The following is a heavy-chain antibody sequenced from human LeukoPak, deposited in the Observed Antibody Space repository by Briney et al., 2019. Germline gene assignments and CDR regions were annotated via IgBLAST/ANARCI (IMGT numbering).Heavy chain of an antibody. V-gene: IGHV3-23*01. CDR1: GFTFSSSA. J-gene: IGHJ4*02. CDR2: ISGSGGST. CDR3: AAYGSGSYYPY. D-gene: IGHD3-10*01. Sequence: GGSLRLSCVASGFTFSSSAMSWVRQAPGKGLEWVSAISGSGGSTYYADSVKGRFTISGDNSKNTLYLQMNSLRAEDTAVYYCAAYGSGSYYPYWGQGTLVTVSS.